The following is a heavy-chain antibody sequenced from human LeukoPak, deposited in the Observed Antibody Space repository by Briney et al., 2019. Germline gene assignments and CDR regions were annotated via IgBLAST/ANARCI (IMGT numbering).Heavy chain of an antibody. D-gene: IGHD6-19*01. Sequence: SQTLSLTCTVSGGSISSGSYYWSWIRQPAGKGLEWIGRIYTSGSTNYNPSLKSRVTMSVDTSKNQFSLKLSSVTAADTAVYYCAREGGSGWPPYWGQGTLVTVSS. CDR2: IYTSGST. CDR1: GGSISSGSYY. J-gene: IGHJ4*02. V-gene: IGHV4-61*02. CDR3: AREGGSGWPPY.